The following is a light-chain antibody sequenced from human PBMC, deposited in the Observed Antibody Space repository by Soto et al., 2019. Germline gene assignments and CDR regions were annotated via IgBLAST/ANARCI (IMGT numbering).Light chain of an antibody. Sequence: DIQMTQSPSTLSASIGDTVTITCRASQSVSGWLAWHQQKPGKAPKLLIYDVSSLERGVPSRFSGSGSGTEFTLTIYSLQADDFATYYCQQYDTYSGTFGQGTKVEI. V-gene: IGKV1-5*01. J-gene: IGKJ1*01. CDR1: QSVSGW. CDR3: QQYDTYSGT. CDR2: DVS.